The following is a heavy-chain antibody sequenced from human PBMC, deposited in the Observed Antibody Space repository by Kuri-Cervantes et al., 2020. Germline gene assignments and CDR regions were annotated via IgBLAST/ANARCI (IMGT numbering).Heavy chain of an antibody. V-gene: IGHV3-74*01. J-gene: IGHJ4*02. D-gene: IGHD3-10*01. Sequence: GGSLRLSCAVSGFTFSSDWMHWVRQAPGKGLVWVSRINSDGSSTSYADSVKGRLTISRDNAKNTLYLQMNSLRVEDTAVYYCARNYGSNSGAFDYWGQGTLVTVSS. CDR1: GFTFSSDW. CDR2: INSDGSST. CDR3: ARNYGSNSGAFDY.